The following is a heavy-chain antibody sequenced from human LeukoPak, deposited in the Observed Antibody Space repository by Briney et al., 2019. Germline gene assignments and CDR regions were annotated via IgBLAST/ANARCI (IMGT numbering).Heavy chain of an antibody. CDR2: ISYDGSNK. Sequence: GGSLRLSCAASGFTFSNAYMNWVRQAPGKGLEWVAVISYDGSNKYYADSVKGRFTISRDNSKNTLYLQMNSLRAEDTAVNYCAIHVSAEWGQGTLVTVSS. CDR1: GFTFSNAY. V-gene: IGHV3-30*03. J-gene: IGHJ4*02. D-gene: IGHD6-25*01. CDR3: AIHVSAE.